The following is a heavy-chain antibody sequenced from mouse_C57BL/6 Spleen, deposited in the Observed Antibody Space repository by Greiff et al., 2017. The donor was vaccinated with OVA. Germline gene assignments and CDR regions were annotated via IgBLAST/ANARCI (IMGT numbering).Heavy chain of an antibody. J-gene: IGHJ4*01. D-gene: IGHD3-3*01. CDR3: ARRGTLYAMDY. Sequence: DVMLVESGGGLVKPGGSLKLSCAASGFTFSSYAMSWVRQTPEKRLEWVATISDGGSYTYYPDNVKGRFTISRDNAKNNLYLQMSHLKSEDTAMYYCARRGTLYAMDYWGQGTSVTVSS. CDR2: ISDGGSYT. V-gene: IGHV5-4*03. CDR1: GFTFSSYA.